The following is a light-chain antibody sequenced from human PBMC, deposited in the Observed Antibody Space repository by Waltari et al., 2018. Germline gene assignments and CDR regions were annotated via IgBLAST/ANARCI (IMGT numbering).Light chain of an antibody. CDR1: SSDVGGFNR. CDR2: VVT. J-gene: IGLJ3*02. CDR3: SSYTSTNTWV. V-gene: IGLV2-18*02. Sequence: QSALTQPPSVSGSPGPSVTISCTGTSSDVGGFNRVPWYQQPPGTAPKVLIYVVTNRPSGVPDRFSGSKSGNTASLIISGLQAEDEADYYCSSYTSTNTWVFGGGTKLTVL.